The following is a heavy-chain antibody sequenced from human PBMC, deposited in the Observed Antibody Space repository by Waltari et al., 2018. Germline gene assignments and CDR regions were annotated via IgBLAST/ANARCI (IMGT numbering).Heavy chain of an antibody. V-gene: IGHV4-59*01. Sequence: QVQLQESGPGLVKPSETLSLTCTVSGGSISRYYWSWIRQPPGTGLEWIGYIYYSGSTNYNPSLKSRVTISVDTSKNQFSLKLSSVTAADTAVYYCARADITMVRGVDPWGQGTLVTVSS. CDR1: GGSISRYY. J-gene: IGHJ5*02. D-gene: IGHD3-10*01. CDR2: IYYSGST. CDR3: ARADITMVRGVDP.